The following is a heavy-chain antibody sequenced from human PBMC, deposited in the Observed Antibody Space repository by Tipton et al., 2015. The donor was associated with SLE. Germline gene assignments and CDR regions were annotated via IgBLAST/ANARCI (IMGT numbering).Heavy chain of an antibody. CDR2: INHSGTT. D-gene: IGHD3-3*01. CDR3: ASGTLEWSHEPDY. J-gene: IGHJ4*02. V-gene: IGHV4-34*01. Sequence: TLSLTCAVYGGSFSGYFWSWIRQLPDKGLEWIGEINHSGTTNYNPSLESRVTISVNTSKNQLSLRLSSVTAADTAMFYCASGTLEWSHEPDYWGQGTLVTVSS. CDR1: GGSFSGYF.